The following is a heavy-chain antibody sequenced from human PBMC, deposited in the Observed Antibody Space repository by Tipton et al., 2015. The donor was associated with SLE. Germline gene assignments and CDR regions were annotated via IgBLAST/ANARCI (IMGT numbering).Heavy chain of an antibody. V-gene: IGHV4-61*02. CDR2: IYTSGST. Sequence: TLSLTCTVSGDSISSGTSYWSWIRQHAGKGLEWIGRIYTSGSTNYNPSLKSRVTISVDTSKNQFSLKLSSVTAADTAVYYCARSVLGGLYGIDYWGQGTLVTVSP. J-gene: IGHJ4*02. D-gene: IGHD3-16*01. CDR1: GDSISSGTSY. CDR3: ARSVLGGLYGIDY.